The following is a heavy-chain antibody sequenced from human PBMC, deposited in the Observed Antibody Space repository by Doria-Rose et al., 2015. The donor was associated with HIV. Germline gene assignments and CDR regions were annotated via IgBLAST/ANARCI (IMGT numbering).Heavy chain of an antibody. J-gene: IGHJ4*02. D-gene: IGHD6-13*01. CDR2: IFSDDER. V-gene: IGHV2-26*01. CDR1: GVSLSSPGMG. Sequence: QVQLVQSGPVLVKPTETLTLTCTVSGVSLSSPGMGVGWIRQPPGKALEWLANIFSDDERSYKTSLKSRLTISSGTSKSQVVLTMTDMDPVDTSTYYCARIKSSRWYHKYYFDFWGQGTLVIVSA. CDR3: ARIKSSRWYHKYYFDF.